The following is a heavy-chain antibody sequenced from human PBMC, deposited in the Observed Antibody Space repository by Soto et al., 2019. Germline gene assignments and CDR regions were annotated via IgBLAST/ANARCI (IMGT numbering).Heavy chain of an antibody. V-gene: IGHV4-34*01. CDR3: ARGRGYYASSGHYYYYYGMDV. CDR1: GGSFSGYY. J-gene: IGHJ6*02. D-gene: IGHD3-22*01. CDR2: INHSGST. Sequence: PSETLSLTCADYGGSFSGYYWSWIRQPPGKGLEWIGEINHSGSTNYNPSLKSRVTISVDTSKNQFSLKLSSVTAADTAVYYCARGRGYYASSGHYYYYYGMDVWGQGTTVTVSS.